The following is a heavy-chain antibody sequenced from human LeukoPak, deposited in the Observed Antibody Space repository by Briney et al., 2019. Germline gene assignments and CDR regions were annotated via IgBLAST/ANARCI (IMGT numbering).Heavy chain of an antibody. J-gene: IGHJ4*02. V-gene: IGHV4-39*01. D-gene: IGHD3-10*01. CDR1: GGSISSSSYY. CDR3: ASFSITMVLGELPDLH. CDR2: IYYSGST. Sequence: PSETLSLTCTVSGGSISSSSYYWGWIRQPPGKGLEWIGSIYYSGSTYYNPSLKSRVTISVDTSKNQFSLKLSSVTAADTAVYYCASFSITMVLGELPDLHWGQGTLVTVSS.